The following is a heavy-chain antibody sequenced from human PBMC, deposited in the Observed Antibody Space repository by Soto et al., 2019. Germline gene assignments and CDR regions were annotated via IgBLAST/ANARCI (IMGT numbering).Heavy chain of an antibody. V-gene: IGHV4-30-4*01. CDR3: ARGDSSGYSRILDY. CDR2: IYYSGST. J-gene: IGHJ4*02. Sequence: SETLSLTCTVSGGSISSGDYYWSWIRQPPGKGLEWIGFIYYSGSTYYNPSLKSRVTISVDTSKNQFSLKLSSVTAADTALYYCARGDSSGYSRILDYWGQGTLVTVSS. D-gene: IGHD3-22*01. CDR1: GGSISSGDYY.